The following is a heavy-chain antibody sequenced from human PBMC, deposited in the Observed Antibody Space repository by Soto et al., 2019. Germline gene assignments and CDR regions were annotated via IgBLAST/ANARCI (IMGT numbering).Heavy chain of an antibody. CDR3: ARHVGYSSSWFSTGGAYYYYGMDV. D-gene: IGHD6-13*01. J-gene: IGHJ6*02. CDR2: IDPSGSYT. CDR1: GYSFTSYW. V-gene: IGHV5-10-1*01. Sequence: PGESLKISCKGSGYSFTSYWISWVRQMPGKGLEWMGRIDPSGSYTNYSPSFQGHVTISADKSISTAYLQWSSLKASDTAMYYCARHVGYSSSWFSTGGAYYYYGMDVWGQGTTVTVS.